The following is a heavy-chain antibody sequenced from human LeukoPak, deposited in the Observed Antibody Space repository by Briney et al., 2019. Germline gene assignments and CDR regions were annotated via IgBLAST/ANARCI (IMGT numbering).Heavy chain of an antibody. Sequence: PGGSLRLSCAASGFTFSSYSMNWVRQAPGKGLEWVSYISSSSSTIYYADSVKGRFTISRDNAKNSLYLQMNSLRAEDTAVYYCARGTYYDFWSGKSSFDYWGQGTLVTVSS. V-gene: IGHV3-48*01. CDR3: ARGTYYDFWSGKSSFDY. D-gene: IGHD3-3*01. CDR2: ISSSSSTI. J-gene: IGHJ4*02. CDR1: GFTFSSYS.